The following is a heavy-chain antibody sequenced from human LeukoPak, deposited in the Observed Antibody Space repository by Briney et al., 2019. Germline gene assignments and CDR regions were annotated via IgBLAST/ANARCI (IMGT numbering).Heavy chain of an antibody. CDR1: GGTFSSYA. V-gene: IGHV1-2*02. CDR2: INPNSGGT. CDR3: ARAPDYGDYLDV. J-gene: IGHJ6*03. D-gene: IGHD4-17*01. Sequence: ASVKVSCKASGGTFSSYAISWVRQAPGQGLEWMGWINPNSGGTNYAQKFQGRVTMTRDTSISTAYMELSSLRSEDTAVYYCARAPDYGDYLDVWGKGTTVTVSS.